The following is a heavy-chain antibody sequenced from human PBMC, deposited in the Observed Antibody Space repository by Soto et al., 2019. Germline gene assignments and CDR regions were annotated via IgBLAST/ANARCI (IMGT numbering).Heavy chain of an antibody. CDR3: ATDWVSYNCDPRGAYNYVPWSWLDT. J-gene: IGHJ5*02. CDR2: INPNTGGT. CDR1: GYTFTAYY. V-gene: IGHV1-2*04. D-gene: IGHD5-18*01. Sequence: GASVKVSCKASGYTFTAYYIHWVRQAPGQGLEWMGWINPNTGGTNSAQKFQDWVTMTRDTSFSTAYIVMSRLRSDVAAVFYCATDWVSYNCDPRGAYNYVPWSWLDTWGQGTLVTVSS.